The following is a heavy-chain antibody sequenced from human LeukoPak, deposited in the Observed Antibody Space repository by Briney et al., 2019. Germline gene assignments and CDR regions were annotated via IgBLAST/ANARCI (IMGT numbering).Heavy chain of an antibody. CDR3: ARESYDSHLDAFDI. D-gene: IGHD3-3*01. Sequence: SVKVSCKASGGTFSSYAISWVGQAPGQGLEWMGGIIPIFGTANYAQKFQGRVTITADESTSTAYMELSSLRSEDTAVYYCARESYDSHLDAFDIWGQGTMATVSS. V-gene: IGHV1-69*13. CDR1: GGTFSSYA. J-gene: IGHJ3*02. CDR2: IIPIFGTA.